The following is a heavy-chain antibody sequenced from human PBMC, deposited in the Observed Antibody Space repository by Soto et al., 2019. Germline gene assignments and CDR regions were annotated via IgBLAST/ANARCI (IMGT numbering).Heavy chain of an antibody. D-gene: IGHD6-6*01. Sequence: GGSLRLSCAASGFTFSRYAMHWVRQAPGKGLEWVAVISYDGSNKYYADSVKGRFTISRDNSKNTLYLQMNSLRAEDTAVYYCARDPEYSSSYGMDVWGQGTTVTVSS. CDR3: ARDPEYSSSYGMDV. V-gene: IGHV3-30-3*01. CDR2: ISYDGSNK. CDR1: GFTFSRYA. J-gene: IGHJ6*02.